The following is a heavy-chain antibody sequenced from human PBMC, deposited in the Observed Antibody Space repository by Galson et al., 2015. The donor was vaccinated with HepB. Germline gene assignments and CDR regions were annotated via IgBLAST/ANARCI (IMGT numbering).Heavy chain of an antibody. V-gene: IGHV1-18*01. Sequence: SVKVSCKASGYTFTSYGISWVRQAPGQGLEWMGWISAYNGNTNYAQKLRGRVTMTTDTSASTAYMELRSLRSDDTAVYYCARDLPGDIMITFGGVIVTCAFDIWGQGTMVTVSS. D-gene: IGHD3-16*02. CDR1: GYTFTSYG. J-gene: IGHJ3*02. CDR3: ARDLPGDIMITFGGVIVTCAFDI. CDR2: ISAYNGNT.